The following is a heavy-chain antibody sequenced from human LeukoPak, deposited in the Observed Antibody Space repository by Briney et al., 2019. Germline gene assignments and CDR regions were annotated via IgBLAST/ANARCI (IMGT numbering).Heavy chain of an antibody. CDR1: GYTFTSYD. CDR2: MNPNSGNT. J-gene: IGHJ4*02. Sequence: ASVKVSCKASGYTFTSYDINWVRQATGQGLEGMGWMNPNSGNTGYAQKFQGRVTITRNTSISTAYMELSSLRSEDTAVYYCARHGGYSYGVDYWGQGTLVTVSS. D-gene: IGHD5-18*01. V-gene: IGHV1-8*03. CDR3: ARHGGYSYGVDY.